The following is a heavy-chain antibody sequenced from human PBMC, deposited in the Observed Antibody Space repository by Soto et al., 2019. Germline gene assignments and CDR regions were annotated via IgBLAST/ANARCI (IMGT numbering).Heavy chain of an antibody. Sequence: QVQLVQSGAEVKKPGSSVKVSCKASGGTFSSYAISWVRQAPGQGLEWMGGIIPIFGTANYAQKFQGRVRITADESTSRAYRGLSSRRSEDTAVYYCATGVGDGYNLVADNWFDPWGQGTLVTVSS. CDR2: IIPIFGTA. CDR3: ATGVGDGYNLVADNWFDP. CDR1: GGTFSSYA. D-gene: IGHD5-12*01. J-gene: IGHJ5*02. V-gene: IGHV1-69*01.